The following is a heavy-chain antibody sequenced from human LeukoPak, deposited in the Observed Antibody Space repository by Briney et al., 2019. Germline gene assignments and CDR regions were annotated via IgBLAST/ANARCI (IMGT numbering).Heavy chain of an antibody. Sequence: GGSLRLSYAASGFTFDDYAMHWVRQPPGKGLEWVSGISWNSGSIDCADSVKGRFTISRDNAKNSLYLQMNSLRVEDTAFYYCAKDNRRHYTSGPNPDSLHWGQGALVTVSS. J-gene: IGHJ4*02. V-gene: IGHV3-9*01. CDR1: GFTFDDYA. D-gene: IGHD6-19*01. CDR2: ISWNSGSI. CDR3: AKDNRRHYTSGPNPDSLH.